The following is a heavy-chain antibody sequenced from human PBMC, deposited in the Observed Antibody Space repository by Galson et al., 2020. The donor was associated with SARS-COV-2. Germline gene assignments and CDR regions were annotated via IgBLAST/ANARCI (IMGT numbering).Heavy chain of an antibody. Sequence: SETLSLTCTVSGDSINSYYWSWIRQPPGKGLEWIGFIYYSGSTNYNPSLKSRVTISVDTSKNQFSLKLSSMTAADTAVYYCARGVKRTVIVVVPAALSGETEYIWFDPWGQGTLVTVSS. CDR1: GDSINSYY. CDR2: IYYSGST. D-gene: IGHD2-2*01. V-gene: IGHV4-59*01. J-gene: IGHJ5*02. CDR3: ARGVKRTVIVVVPAALSGETEYIWFDP.